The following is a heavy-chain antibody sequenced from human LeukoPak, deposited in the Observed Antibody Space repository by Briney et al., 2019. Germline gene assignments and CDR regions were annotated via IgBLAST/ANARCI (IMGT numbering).Heavy chain of an antibody. Sequence: PGGSLRLSCAASGFTFTSYAMSWVRQAPGKGLEWVSAISGSGGSTYYADSVKGRFTISRDNSKNTLYLQMNSLRAEDTAVYYCAKDSRSLAAAGEVDYWGQGTLVTVSS. CDR2: ISGSGGST. J-gene: IGHJ4*02. D-gene: IGHD6-13*01. V-gene: IGHV3-23*01. CDR3: AKDSRSLAAAGEVDY. CDR1: GFTFTSYA.